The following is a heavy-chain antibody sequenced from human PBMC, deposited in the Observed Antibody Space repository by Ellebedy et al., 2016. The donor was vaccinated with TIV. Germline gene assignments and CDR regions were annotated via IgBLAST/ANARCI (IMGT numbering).Heavy chain of an antibody. Sequence: AASVKVSCKASGYTFTSYDINWVRQASGQGLEWMGWMNPNSGKTGYAQKFQGRVTMTRNTSISTAYMELSSLRSEDTAVYYCASGGGCSNSTCFEDWFDPWGQGTLVTVSS. J-gene: IGHJ5*02. V-gene: IGHV1-8*01. CDR1: GYTFTSYD. CDR3: ASGGGCSNSTCFEDWFDP. D-gene: IGHD2-2*01. CDR2: MNPNSGKT.